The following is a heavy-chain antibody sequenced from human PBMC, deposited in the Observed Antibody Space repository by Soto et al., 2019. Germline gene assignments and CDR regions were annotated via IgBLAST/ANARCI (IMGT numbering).Heavy chain of an antibody. D-gene: IGHD3-16*02. CDR2: IYHTGST. CDR1: GVTVSSDAYY. V-gene: IGHV4-31*03. Sequence: SETLSLTCTVSGVTVSSDAYYWSWIRQHPGKGLEWIGNIYHTGSTYYSPYLKSRVAISLDTSKNQFSLTLTSVTAADTAVYYCARYRFSGNKWSKFDYWGQGTLVTVSS. CDR3: ARYRFSGNKWSKFDY. J-gene: IGHJ4*02.